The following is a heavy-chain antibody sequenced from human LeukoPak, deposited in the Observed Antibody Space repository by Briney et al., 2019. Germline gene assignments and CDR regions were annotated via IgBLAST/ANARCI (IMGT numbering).Heavy chain of an antibody. V-gene: IGHV1-46*01. J-gene: IGHJ6*02. CDR1: GYTSDY. CDR3: ARGDYYYGMDI. CDR2: INPSGDST. Sequence: GASVKVSCKASGYTSDYMHWVRQAPGQGLEWMGIINPSGDSTSYAQKFQGRVIMTRNTSTGTLYMELSSLRSEDTAVYYCARGDYYYGMDIWGQGTTVTVSS.